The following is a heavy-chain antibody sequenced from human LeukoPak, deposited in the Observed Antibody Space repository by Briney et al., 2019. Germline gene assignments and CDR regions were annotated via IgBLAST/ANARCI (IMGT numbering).Heavy chain of an antibody. V-gene: IGHV3-11*06. CDR1: GFTFSDYY. CDR2: ITSSSSST. CDR3: ARAAAAAGTRPWDY. J-gene: IGHJ4*02. D-gene: IGHD6-13*01. Sequence: PGGSLRLSCAASGFTFSDYYMSWIRQAPGKGLEWVSYITSSSSSTNYADSVKGRSTVSRDNAKNSLYLQMNSLRAEDTAVYYCARAAAAAGTRPWDYWGQGTLVTVSS.